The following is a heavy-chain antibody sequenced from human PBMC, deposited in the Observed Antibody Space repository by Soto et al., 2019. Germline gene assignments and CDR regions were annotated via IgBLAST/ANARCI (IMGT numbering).Heavy chain of an antibody. CDR1: GGSISSSSYY. J-gene: IGHJ4*02. CDR3: ARTTYYYDSRIS. V-gene: IGHV4-39*01. D-gene: IGHD3-22*01. CDR2: IYYSGST. Sequence: PSETLSLTCTVSGGSISSSSYYWGWIRQPPGKGLEWIGSIYYSGSTYYNPSLKSRVTISVDTSKNQFSLKLSSVTAADTAVYYCARTTYYYDSRISWGQGTLVTVSS.